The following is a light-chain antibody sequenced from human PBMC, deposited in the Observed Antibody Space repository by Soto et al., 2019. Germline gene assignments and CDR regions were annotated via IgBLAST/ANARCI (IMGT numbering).Light chain of an antibody. V-gene: IGKV1-39*01. J-gene: IGKJ1*01. CDR2: AAS. CDR1: QSISSY. CDR3: QQSYSTPT. Sequence: IQITPPPSSLSASINAGVTITFRASQSISSYLNWYQQKPGKAPKLLIYAASSLQSGVPSRFSGSGSGTDFTLTISSLQPEDFATYSCQQSYSTPTFGQGTKVDIK.